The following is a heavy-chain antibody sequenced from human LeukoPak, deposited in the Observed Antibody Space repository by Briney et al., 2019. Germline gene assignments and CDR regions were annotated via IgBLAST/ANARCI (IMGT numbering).Heavy chain of an antibody. V-gene: IGHV3-30*02. CDR2: IRYDGSNK. CDR3: AKDSRVFRSSTSCPLGY. J-gene: IGHJ4*02. D-gene: IGHD2-2*01. Sequence: GGSLRLSCAASGFTFSSYGMHWVRQAPGKGLEWVAFIRYDGSNKYYADSVKGRFTISRDNSKNTLYLQMNSLRAEDTAVYYCAKDSRVFRSSTSCPLGYWGQGTLVTVSS. CDR1: GFTFSSYG.